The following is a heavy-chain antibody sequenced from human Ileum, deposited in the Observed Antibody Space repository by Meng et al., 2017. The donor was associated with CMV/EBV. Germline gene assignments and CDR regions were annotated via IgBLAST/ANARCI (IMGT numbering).Heavy chain of an antibody. J-gene: IGHJ4*02. CDR1: GVSFNGDH. Sequence: IQLQKWGAGLLKPSESLNITCAGNGVSFNGDHWMWILQSPGNRLEWNEDIYHSGSTNYNPSFKSRVSISVDTSKTQFSLKMYSVAAADTGMYYCARTQVVRVFDFWGQGTLVTVSS. CDR3: ARTQVVRVFDF. V-gene: IGHV4-34*01. CDR2: IYHSGST. D-gene: IGHD2-21*01.